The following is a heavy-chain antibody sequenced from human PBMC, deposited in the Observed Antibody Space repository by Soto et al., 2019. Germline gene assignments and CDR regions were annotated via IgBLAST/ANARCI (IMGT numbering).Heavy chain of an antibody. CDR1: GFTFSSYW. Sequence: EVQLVESGGGLVQPGGSLRLSCAASGFTFSSYWMHWVRQAPGKGLVWVSRINSDGSSTNYADSVKGRFTISRDNAKNTVYLQMKRLRAEDTAVYYCARGGSLNWYFDLWGRGTLVTVSS. V-gene: IGHV3-74*01. D-gene: IGHD1-26*01. J-gene: IGHJ2*01. CDR3: ARGGSLNWYFDL. CDR2: INSDGSST.